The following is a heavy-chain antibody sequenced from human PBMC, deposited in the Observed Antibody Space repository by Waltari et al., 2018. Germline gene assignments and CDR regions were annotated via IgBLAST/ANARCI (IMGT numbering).Heavy chain of an antibody. Sequence: QVQLQESGPGLVKPSQTLSLTCTVSGGSISSGGYYWSWLRQHPGKGLEWIGYIYHSGSTYYNPSRKSRVTISVDRSKNQFSLKLSSVTAADTAVYYCARMLTYDYVWGSYLFDYWGQGTLVTVSS. V-gene: IGHV4-31*03. CDR3: ARMLTYDYVWGSYLFDY. CDR1: GGSISSGGYY. J-gene: IGHJ4*02. CDR2: IYHSGST. D-gene: IGHD3-16*02.